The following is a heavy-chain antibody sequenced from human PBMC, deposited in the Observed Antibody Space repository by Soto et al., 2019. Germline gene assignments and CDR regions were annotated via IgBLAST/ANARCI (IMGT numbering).Heavy chain of an antibody. D-gene: IGHD2-15*01. CDR1: GGSISSYY. J-gene: IGHJ5*02. Sequence: SETLSLTCTVSGGSISSYYWSWIRQPPGKGLEWIGYIYYSGSTNYNPSLKSRVTISVDTSKNQFSLKLNSMTAADTAVYYCARQRVIPGTPTNWFDPWGQGTLVTVSS. V-gene: IGHV4-59*08. CDR2: IYYSGST. CDR3: ARQRVIPGTPTNWFDP.